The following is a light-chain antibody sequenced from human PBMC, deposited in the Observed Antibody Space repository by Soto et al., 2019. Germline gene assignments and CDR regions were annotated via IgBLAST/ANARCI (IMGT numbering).Light chain of an antibody. CDR1: KSVSSN. CDR3: QQYNNWPRT. J-gene: IGKJ1*01. V-gene: IGKV3-15*01. Sequence: EIVMKQSPATLSVSPGERATLPCRASKSVSSNLAWYQQNPGQAPRLLIYGASTRATGIPARFSGSGSGTEFTLTISILQSEDLAVYYCQQYNNWPRTFVQGTKVEIK. CDR2: GAS.